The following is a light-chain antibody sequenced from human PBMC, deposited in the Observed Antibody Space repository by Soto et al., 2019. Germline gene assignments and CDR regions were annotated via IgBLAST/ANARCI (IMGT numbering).Light chain of an antibody. CDR2: DAS. V-gene: IGKV3-11*01. CDR1: QSIGRS. J-gene: IGKJ2*01. CDR3: HQRSNWYA. Sequence: EIVLTQSPPTLSLSPGERSPLSCWASQSIGRSSAWFQQKPGQTPRLLIYDASNRATGIPARFSDIGSGTAFTLTISSLEPEDSAVYFCHQRSNWYAFGQGTKLEIK.